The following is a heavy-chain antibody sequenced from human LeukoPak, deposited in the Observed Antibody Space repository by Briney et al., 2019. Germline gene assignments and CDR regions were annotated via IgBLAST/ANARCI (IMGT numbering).Heavy chain of an antibody. V-gene: IGHV5-51*01. Sequence: GESLKISCKGSGYSFTSYWIGWARQMPGKGLEWMGIIYPGDSDTRYSPSFQGQVTISADKSISTAYLQWSSLKASDTAMYYCAKTYCSGGSCYLSWFDPWGQGTLVTVSS. CDR2: IYPGDSDT. J-gene: IGHJ5*02. D-gene: IGHD2-15*01. CDR1: GYSFTSYW. CDR3: AKTYCSGGSCYLSWFDP.